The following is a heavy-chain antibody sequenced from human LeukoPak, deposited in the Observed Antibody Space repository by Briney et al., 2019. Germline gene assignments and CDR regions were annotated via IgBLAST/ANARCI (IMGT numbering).Heavy chain of an antibody. D-gene: IGHD5-18*01. V-gene: IGHV1-2*02. CDR1: GYTFTGYY. J-gene: IGHJ6*03. CDR2: INPNSGGT. Sequence: GASVKVSCKASGYTFTGYYMHWVRQAPGQGLEWMGWINPNSGGTNYAQKFQGRVTMTRDTSISTAYMELSRLRSDDTAVYYCARVGLDTAMGFPYCYYYYMDVWGKGTTVTISS. CDR3: ARVGLDTAMGFPYCYYYYMDV.